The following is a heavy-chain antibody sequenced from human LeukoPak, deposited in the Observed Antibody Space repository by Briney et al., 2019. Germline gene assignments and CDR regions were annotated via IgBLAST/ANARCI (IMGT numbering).Heavy chain of an antibody. V-gene: IGHV3-74*01. CDR1: GFTFRNYW. Sequence: GGSLRLSCAASGFTFRNYWMHWVRQAAGKGLVWVSRIKYDGSSTTYADSVKGRFTISRDNAKNTLYLQMNSLRVEDTAVYYCAKSDRFDPWGQGTLVTVSS. J-gene: IGHJ5*02. CDR2: IKYDGSST. CDR3: AKSDRFDP.